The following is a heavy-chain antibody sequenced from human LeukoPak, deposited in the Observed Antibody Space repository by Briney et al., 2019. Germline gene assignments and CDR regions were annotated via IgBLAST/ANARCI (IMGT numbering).Heavy chain of an antibody. J-gene: IGHJ4*02. V-gene: IGHV1-2*02. D-gene: IGHD3-10*01. CDR3: ARDRAMVRGVIIRAQYYFDY. Sequence: ASVKVSCKASGYTFTGYYMHWVRQAPGQGLEWMGWINPNSGGTNYAQRFQGRVTMTRDTSISTAYMELSRLRSDDTAVYYCARDRAMVRGVIIRAQYYFDYWGQGTLVTVSS. CDR1: GYTFTGYY. CDR2: INPNSGGT.